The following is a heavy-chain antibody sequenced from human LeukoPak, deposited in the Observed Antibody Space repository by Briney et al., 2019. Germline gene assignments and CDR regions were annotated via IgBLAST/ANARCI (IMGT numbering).Heavy chain of an antibody. D-gene: IGHD6-19*01. J-gene: IGHJ5*02. CDR3: AALLSIAVAGTGGWFDP. CDR1: GASIASGEYY. Sequence: SETLSLTCTVSGASIASGEYYCSWIRQPPGKGLEWIGEINHSGSTNYNPSLKSRVTISVDTSKNQFSLKLSSVTAADTAVYYCAALLSIAVAGTGGWFDPWGQGTLVTVSS. V-gene: IGHV4-34*01. CDR2: INHSGST.